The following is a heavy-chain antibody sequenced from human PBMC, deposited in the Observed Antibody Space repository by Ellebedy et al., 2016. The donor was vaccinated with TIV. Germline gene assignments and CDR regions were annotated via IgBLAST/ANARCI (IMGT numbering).Heavy chain of an antibody. CDR3: VKGPLLKGAGQM. CDR2: IKQDGSEK. CDR1: GFTFSFYW. Sequence: GESLKISXAASGFTFSFYWMGWVRQAPGKGLEWVANIKQDGSEKHYADSVKGRFTISRDNAKNSLYLQMNTLRAEDTAIYYCVKGPLLKGAGQMWGRGTLVTVSS. V-gene: IGHV3-7*01. J-gene: IGHJ4*02. D-gene: IGHD4/OR15-4a*01.